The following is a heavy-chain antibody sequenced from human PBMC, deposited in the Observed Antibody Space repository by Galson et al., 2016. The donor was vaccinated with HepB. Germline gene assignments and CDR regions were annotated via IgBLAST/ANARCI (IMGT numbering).Heavy chain of an antibody. CDR1: GFSFNSYA. J-gene: IGHJ4*02. V-gene: IGHV3-23*01. CDR2: ISGTGGTT. D-gene: IGHD3-3*01. Sequence: SLRLSCAVSGFSFNSYAFSWVRQTPGKGLEWVSAISGTGGTTDYTDSVKGRFTISRDNSKSRLYLQMNSLRAEDTAIYFCAKETDFGSGYLSHWGQGALVTVSS. CDR3: AKETDFGSGYLSH.